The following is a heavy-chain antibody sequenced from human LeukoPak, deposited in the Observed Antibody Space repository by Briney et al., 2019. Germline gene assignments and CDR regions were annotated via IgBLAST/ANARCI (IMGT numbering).Heavy chain of an antibody. Sequence: TGGSLRLSCAASGFTFSSYSMNWVRQAPGKGLEWVSPISSSSYIYYADSVKGRFTISRDNAKNSLYLQMNSLRAEDTAVYYCARDPYDILTGVDYWGQGTLVTVSS. J-gene: IGHJ4*02. CDR3: ARDPYDILTGVDY. V-gene: IGHV3-21*01. CDR1: GFTFSSYS. CDR2: ISSSSYI. D-gene: IGHD3-9*01.